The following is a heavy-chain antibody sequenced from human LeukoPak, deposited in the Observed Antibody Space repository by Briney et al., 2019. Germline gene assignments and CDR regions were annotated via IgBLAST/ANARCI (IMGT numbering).Heavy chain of an antibody. J-gene: IGHJ5*02. Sequence: ASVKVSCKASGYTFTGYYMHWVRQAPGQGLEWMGWINLNSGGTNYAQKFQGRVTMTRDTSISTAYMELSRLRSDDTAVYYCARGGVRFIAAAVNNWFDPWGQGTLVTVSS. CDR2: INLNSGGT. D-gene: IGHD6-13*01. V-gene: IGHV1-2*02. CDR1: GYTFTGYY. CDR3: ARGGVRFIAAAVNNWFDP.